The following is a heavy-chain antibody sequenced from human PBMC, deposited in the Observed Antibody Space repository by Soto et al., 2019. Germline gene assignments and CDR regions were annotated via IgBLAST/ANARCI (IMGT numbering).Heavy chain of an antibody. D-gene: IGHD6-6*01. CDR1: GGXFSGYY. CDR2: INHSGST. Sequence: SETLSLTCAVYGGXFSGYYWSWIRQPPGKGLEWIGEINHSGSTNYNPSLKSRVTISVDTSKNQFSLKLSSVTAADTAVYYCARVEYSSSCFFDYWGQGTLVTVSS. CDR3: ARVEYSSSCFFDY. J-gene: IGHJ4*02. V-gene: IGHV4-34*01.